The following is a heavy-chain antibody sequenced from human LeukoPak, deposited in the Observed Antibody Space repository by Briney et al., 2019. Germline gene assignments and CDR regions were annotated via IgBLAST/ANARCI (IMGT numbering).Heavy chain of an antibody. Sequence: GGSLRLSCAASGFTFSSYSMNWVRQAPGKGLEWVSYISSSGSTIYYADSVKGRFTISRDNSKNTLYLQMNSLRAEDTAVYYCAKSPDGGYSYGIDYWGQGTLVTVSS. CDR3: AKSPDGGYSYGIDY. CDR2: ISSSGSTI. V-gene: IGHV3-48*01. D-gene: IGHD5-18*01. J-gene: IGHJ4*02. CDR1: GFTFSSYS.